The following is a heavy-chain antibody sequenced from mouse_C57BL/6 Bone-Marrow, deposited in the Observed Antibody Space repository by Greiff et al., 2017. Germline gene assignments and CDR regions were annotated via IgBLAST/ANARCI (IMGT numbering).Heavy chain of an antibody. CDR2: LYPRSGNT. CDR3: ARPYYYGSSYGVLYYFDY. D-gene: IGHD1-1*01. CDR1: GYTFTSYG. V-gene: IGHV1-81*01. Sequence: VQLQQSGAELARPGASVKLSCKASGYTFTSYGISWVKQRTGQGLEWIGELYPRSGNTYYNEKFKGKATLTADKSSSTAYMELRSLTSEDSAVYFCARPYYYGSSYGVLYYFDYRGQSTSLTVSS. J-gene: IGHJ2*02.